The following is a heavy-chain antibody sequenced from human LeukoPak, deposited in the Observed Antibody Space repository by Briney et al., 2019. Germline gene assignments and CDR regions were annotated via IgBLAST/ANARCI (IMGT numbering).Heavy chain of an antibody. CDR1: GFTFSHYA. J-gene: IGHJ4*02. V-gene: IGHV3-64*01. CDR2: FSTNGGIT. Sequence: GSLRLSCAASGFTFSHYAMHWVRQAPGQGPEYVSTFSTNGGITYYANSVKGRFTISRDNSKNTLYLQMGSLRADDMDVYYCARGGIQSTVAAFDYWGQGTLVTVSS. D-gene: IGHD4-23*01. CDR3: ARGGIQSTVAAFDY.